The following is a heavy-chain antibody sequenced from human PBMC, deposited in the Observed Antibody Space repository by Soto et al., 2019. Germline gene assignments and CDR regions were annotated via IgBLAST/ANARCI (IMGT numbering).Heavy chain of an antibody. CDR3: ANSGYVKDAFDV. CDR2: IYDSGST. CDR1: GGSISSRSFY. D-gene: IGHD5-12*01. Sequence: SETLSLTCTVSGGSISSRSFYWGWIRQPPGKGLEWIGNIYDSGSTYYNPSLKSRVTISVDTSENQFSLKLSSVTVADTAVYYCANSGYVKDAFDVWGQGTMVTVSS. J-gene: IGHJ3*01. V-gene: IGHV4-39*01.